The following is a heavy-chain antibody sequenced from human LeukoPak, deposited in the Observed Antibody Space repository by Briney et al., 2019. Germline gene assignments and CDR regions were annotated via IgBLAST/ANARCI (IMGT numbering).Heavy chain of an antibody. V-gene: IGHV1-18*01. D-gene: IGHD6-19*01. CDR3: ARDYSSGWPNFDY. CDR1: GYTFTSHG. Sequence: GASVKVSCKTYGYTFTSHGISWVRQAPGQGLEWMGWISAFNGETHYAQNLQGRVTMTTDTSTSTAYMELRSLRSDDTAVYYCARDYSSGWPNFDYWGQGTLVTVSS. CDR2: ISAFNGET. J-gene: IGHJ4*02.